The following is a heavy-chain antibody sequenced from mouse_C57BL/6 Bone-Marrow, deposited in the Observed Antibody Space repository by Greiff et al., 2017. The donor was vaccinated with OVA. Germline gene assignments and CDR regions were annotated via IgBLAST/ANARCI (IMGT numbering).Heavy chain of an antibody. V-gene: IGHV2-9*02. J-gene: IGHJ4*01. CDR3: ARDRPYYAMDY. CDR2: IWAGGST. Sequence: VHLVESGPGLVAPSQGLSITCTVSGFSLTSYGVHWVRQPPGKGLEWLGVIWAGGSTTYNSALMSRMSISKDNSKSQVFLKMNSLQTDDTAMYYGARDRPYYAMDYWGQGTSVTVSS. CDR1: GFSLTSYG.